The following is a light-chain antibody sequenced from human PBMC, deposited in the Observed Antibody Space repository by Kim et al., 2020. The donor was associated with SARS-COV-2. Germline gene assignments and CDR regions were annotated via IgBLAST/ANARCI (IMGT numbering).Light chain of an antibody. V-gene: IGKV1-5*03. CDR1: QTISTW. CDR2: QAS. Sequence: ASVGDRVTITCRASQTISTWLAWYQQNPGTAPKLLIYQASSLQSGVPSRFSGGGSGTEFTLTISSLQPDDFATYYCQQYNYYPITFGQGTRLEIK. J-gene: IGKJ5*01. CDR3: QQYNYYPIT.